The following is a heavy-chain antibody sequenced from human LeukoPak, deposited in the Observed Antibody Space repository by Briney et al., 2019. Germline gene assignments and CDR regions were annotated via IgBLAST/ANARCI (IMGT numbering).Heavy chain of an antibody. J-gene: IGHJ3*02. V-gene: IGHV1-46*01. CDR3: ARSSAYYNEADM. D-gene: IGHD3-9*01. CDR2: INPSGGST. CDR1: GYTFTSYY. Sequence: ASVKVSCKTFGYTFTSYYVHWVRQAPGQGLEWMGIINPSGGSTTYAQKFQGRLTMTSDTSTSTVYMELSSLRSEDTAVYYCARSSAYYNEADMWRQGTMVTVSS.